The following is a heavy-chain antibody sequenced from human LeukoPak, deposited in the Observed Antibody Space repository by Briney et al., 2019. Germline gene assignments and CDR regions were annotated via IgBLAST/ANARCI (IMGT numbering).Heavy chain of an antibody. CDR3: ARVGIAARPRVFDY. CDR1: GFTFSSYS. CDR2: ISSSSSYI. J-gene: IGHJ4*02. D-gene: IGHD6-6*01. V-gene: IGHV3-21*01. Sequence: PGGYLRLSCAASGFTFSSYSMNWVRQAPGKGLEWVSSISSSSSYIYYADSVKGRFTISRDNAKHSLYLQMNSLRAEDTAVYYCARVGIAARPRVFDYWGQGTLVTVSS.